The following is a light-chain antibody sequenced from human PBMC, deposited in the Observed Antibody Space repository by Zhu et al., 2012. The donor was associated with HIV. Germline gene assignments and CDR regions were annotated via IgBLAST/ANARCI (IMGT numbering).Light chain of an antibody. Sequence: EIVLTQSPGTLSLSPGERATLSCRASQTVSRNYLAWYQQKAGQAPRVLIYDASKRAAGIPDRISGSGSVTDFTLTISRVEPEDFAVYFCQQYGSSPYTFGQGTKLEIK. CDR3: QQYGSSPYT. J-gene: IGKJ2*01. CDR1: QTVSRNY. V-gene: IGKV3-20*01. CDR2: DAS.